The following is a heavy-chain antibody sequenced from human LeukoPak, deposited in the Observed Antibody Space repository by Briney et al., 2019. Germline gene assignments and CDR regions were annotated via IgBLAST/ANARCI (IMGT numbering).Heavy chain of an antibody. CDR3: AKHLAATNTYIFFGLDV. Sequence: GGSLRLSCAATGYSFKDYGMHWVRQPPGKGLEWVSAINWNGGGTDYADSVKGRFTIFRDNAKNSLYLQLNSLRPEDTALYYCAKHLAATNTYIFFGLDVWGQGTSVTVSS. CDR1: GYSFKDYG. D-gene: IGHD1-26*01. J-gene: IGHJ6*02. V-gene: IGHV3-9*01. CDR2: INWNGGGT.